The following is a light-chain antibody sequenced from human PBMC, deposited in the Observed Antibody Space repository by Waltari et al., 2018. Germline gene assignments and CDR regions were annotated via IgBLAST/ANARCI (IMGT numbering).Light chain of an antibody. CDR3: QTGGHGTWV. J-gene: IGLJ3*02. V-gene: IGLV4-69*01. CDR2: VTSDGSH. Sequence: QLVLTQSPSASASLGASVKLTCTLSSGHSSNVIAWHQQQPEKGPRYLMKVTSDGSHSKGDKIPARFSGSSSGAEHYLTISSLQSEDEADYYCQTGGHGTWVFGGGTKLTVL. CDR1: SGHSSNV.